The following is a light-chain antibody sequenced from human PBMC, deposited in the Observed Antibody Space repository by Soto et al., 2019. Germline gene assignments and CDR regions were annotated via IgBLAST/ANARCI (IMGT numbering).Light chain of an antibody. V-gene: IGLV1-40*01. CDR3: QSYDSSLSAVV. CDR2: GNS. J-gene: IGLJ2*01. Sequence: QSVLTQPPSVSGAPGQRVTISCTGSSSNIGAGYDVPWYQQLPGTAPKLLIYGNSNRPSGVPDRFSGSKSGTSASLAITGLQAEDEADYCCQSYDSSLSAVVFGGGTKFTVL. CDR1: SSNIGAGYD.